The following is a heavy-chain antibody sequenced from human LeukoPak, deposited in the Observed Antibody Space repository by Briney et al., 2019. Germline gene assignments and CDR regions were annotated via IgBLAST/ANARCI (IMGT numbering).Heavy chain of an antibody. CDR3: ARVRYYYDSSGYLMDGIDYYYGMDV. CDR1: GGTFSSYA. D-gene: IGHD3-22*01. J-gene: IGHJ6*02. Sequence: SVKVSCKASGGTFSSYAISWVRQAPGQGLEWMGGIIPIFGTANYAQKFQGRVTITADESTSTAYMELSSLRSEDTAVYYCARVRYYYDSSGYLMDGIDYYYGMDVWGQGTTVTVSS. V-gene: IGHV1-69*13. CDR2: IIPIFGTA.